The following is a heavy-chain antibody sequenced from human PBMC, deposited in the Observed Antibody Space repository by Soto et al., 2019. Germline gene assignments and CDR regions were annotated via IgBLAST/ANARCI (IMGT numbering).Heavy chain of an antibody. V-gene: IGHV3-7*01. Sequence: GGSLRLSCAASGFTFSSYWMSWVRQAPGKGLEWVANIKQDGSEKYYVDSVKGRFTISRDNAKNSLYLQMNSLRAEDTAVYYCAKEKISTSRCNWFDPWGQGTLVTVSS. CDR1: GFTFSSYW. CDR3: AKEKISTSRCNWFDP. D-gene: IGHD2-2*01. J-gene: IGHJ5*02. CDR2: IKQDGSEK.